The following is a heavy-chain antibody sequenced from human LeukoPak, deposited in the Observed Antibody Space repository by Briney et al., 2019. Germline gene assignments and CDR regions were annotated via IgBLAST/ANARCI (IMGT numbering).Heavy chain of an antibody. D-gene: IGHD3-9*01. Sequence: GGSLRLSCAASGFTFRNYAMSWVRQAPGNGLEWVSDIRGSGGSTHYADSVTGRFTISRDNSKNTVYLQMNSLRAEDTAVYYCARGKLYYDILTGYYAGLDYWGQGTRVTVSS. CDR2: IRGSGGST. CDR3: ARGKLYYDILTGYYAGLDY. CDR1: GFTFRNYA. J-gene: IGHJ4*02. V-gene: IGHV3-23*01.